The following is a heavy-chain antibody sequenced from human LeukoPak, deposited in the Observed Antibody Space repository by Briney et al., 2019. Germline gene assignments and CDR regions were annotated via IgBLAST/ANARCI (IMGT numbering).Heavy chain of an antibody. CDR1: GGSISSYY. V-gene: IGHV4-59*12. CDR3: ARETTDAFDI. CDR2: IYYSGST. Sequence: SETLSLTCTVSGGSISSYYWSWIRQPPGKGLEWIGYIYYSGSTNYNLSLKSRVTISVDTSKNQFSLKLSSVTAADTAVYYCARETTDAFDIWGQGTMVTVSS. J-gene: IGHJ3*02. D-gene: IGHD4-17*01.